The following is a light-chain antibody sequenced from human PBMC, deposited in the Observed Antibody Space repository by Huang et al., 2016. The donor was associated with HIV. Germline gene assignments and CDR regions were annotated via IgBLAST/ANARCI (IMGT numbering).Light chain of an antibody. Sequence: IVMTQTPATLPVSPGGRATLSCKASQSVSSNLAWYQHKPGQAPRLIIYWSTTRATGVPARFSGSGSGTDFTLTINSLQSEDFGIYYCQQYNNWHLTFGGGTKV. J-gene: IGKJ4*01. CDR1: QSVSSN. V-gene: IGKV3-15*01. CDR2: WST. CDR3: QQYNNWHLT.